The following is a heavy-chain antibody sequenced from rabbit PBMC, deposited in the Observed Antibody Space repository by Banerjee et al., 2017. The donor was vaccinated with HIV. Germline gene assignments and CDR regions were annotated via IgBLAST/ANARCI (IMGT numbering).Heavy chain of an antibody. CDR3: ARRNAASYWSL. V-gene: IGHV1S40*01. Sequence: QSLEESGGGLVKPGGTLTLTCKASGFSFSSSYYMCWVRQAPGKGLEWIGCINGGSSGSTYYASWAKGRFTISKTSSPTVTLQMTSLTAADTATYFCARRNAASYWSLWGPGTLVTVS. CDR1: GFSFSSSYY. J-gene: IGHJ6*01. D-gene: IGHD8-1*01. CDR2: INGGSSGST.